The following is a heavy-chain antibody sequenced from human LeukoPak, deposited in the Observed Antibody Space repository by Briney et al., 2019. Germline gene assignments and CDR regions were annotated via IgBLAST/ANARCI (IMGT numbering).Heavy chain of an antibody. J-gene: IGHJ4*02. CDR3: ARGPIGSYLDY. CDR1: GGSISSYY. V-gene: IGHV4-59*08. D-gene: IGHD1-26*01. Sequence: SETLSLTCTVSGGSISSYYWSWIRQPPGKGLEWIGYIYYSGSTNYNPSLKSRVTISVDTSKNQFSLKLSSVTAADTAVYYCARGPIGSYLDYWGQGTLVTVSS. CDR2: IYYSGST.